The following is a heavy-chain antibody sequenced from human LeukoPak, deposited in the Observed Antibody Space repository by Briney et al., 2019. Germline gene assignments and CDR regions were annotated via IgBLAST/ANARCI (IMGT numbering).Heavy chain of an antibody. J-gene: IGHJ4*02. V-gene: IGHV3-9*01. CDR1: GFTFSSYE. Sequence: PGGSLRLSCAASGFTFSSYEMNWVRQAPGKGLEWVSGISWNSGSIGYADSVKGRFTISRDNAKNSLYLQMNSLRAEDTALYYCAKDISSLGELSEGFDYWGQGTLVTVSS. D-gene: IGHD3-16*02. CDR3: AKDISSLGELSEGFDY. CDR2: ISWNSGSI.